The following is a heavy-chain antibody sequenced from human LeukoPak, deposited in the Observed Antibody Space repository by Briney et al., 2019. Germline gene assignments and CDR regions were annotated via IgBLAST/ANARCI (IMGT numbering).Heavy chain of an antibody. D-gene: IGHD6-6*01. V-gene: IGHV4-59*01. J-gene: IGHJ3*02. CDR3: ARADPIAARRTVWAFDI. CDR2: IYYSGST. CDR1: GGSISSYY. Sequence: SETLSLTCTVSGGSISSYYWSWIRQPPGKGLEWIGYIYYSGSTNYKPSLKSRVTIVDTSKNQFSLKLSSVTAADTAVYYCARADPIAARRTVWAFDIWGQGTMVTVSS.